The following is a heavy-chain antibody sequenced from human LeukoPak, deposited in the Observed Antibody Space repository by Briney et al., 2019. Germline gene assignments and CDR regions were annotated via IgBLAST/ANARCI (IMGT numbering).Heavy chain of an antibody. CDR1: GFSFSTSA. D-gene: IGHD1-26*01. CDR3: ARGDFESGSYNDAFDI. Sequence: GGSLRLSCVTSGFSFSTSAMNWVRQAPGKGLEWVSSINQGTTHIYYAGSVRGRFTISRDDARNSLYLQMSSLRAEDTAVYYCARGDFESGSYNDAFDIWGQGTMATVS. J-gene: IGHJ3*02. CDR2: INQGTTHI. V-gene: IGHV3-21*01.